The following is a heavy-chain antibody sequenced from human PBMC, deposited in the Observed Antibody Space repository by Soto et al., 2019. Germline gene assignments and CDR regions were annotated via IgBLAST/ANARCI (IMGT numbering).Heavy chain of an antibody. CDR2: ISGSGGST. J-gene: IGHJ5*02. D-gene: IGHD2-15*01. CDR3: AKVRRVVAATLGWFDP. V-gene: IGHV3-23*01. CDR1: GFTFSSYA. Sequence: GGSLRLSCAASGFTFSSYAMSWVRQAPGKGLEWVSAISGSGGSTYYADSVKGRSTISRDNSKNTLYLQMNSLRAEDTAVYYCAKVRRVVAATLGWFDPWGQGTLVTVSS.